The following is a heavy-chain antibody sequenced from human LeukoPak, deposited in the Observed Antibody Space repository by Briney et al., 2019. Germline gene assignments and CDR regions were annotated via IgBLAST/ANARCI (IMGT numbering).Heavy chain of an antibody. CDR3: AKAPATVTTSPPIDY. J-gene: IGHJ4*02. CDR1: GFTFSSYA. D-gene: IGHD4-17*01. CDR2: ISGSGGST. V-gene: IGHV3-23*01. Sequence: GGSLRLSCAASGFTFSSYAMSWVRQAPGKGLEWVSAISGSGGSTYYADSVKGRFTISRDNSKNTLYLQMNGLRAEDTAVYYCAKAPATVTTSPPIDYWGQGTLVTVSS.